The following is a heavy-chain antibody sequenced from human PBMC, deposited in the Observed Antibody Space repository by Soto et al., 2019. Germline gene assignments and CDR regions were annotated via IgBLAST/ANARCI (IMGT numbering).Heavy chain of an antibody. CDR1: GFTFSTYA. D-gene: IGHD4-17*01. V-gene: IGHV3-23*01. Sequence: GGSLRLSCVASGFTFSTYAMSWVRQAPGKGLEWVSALTPSGGETYYADSVKGRFTISRDNSMNALYLQMNSLRIEDTAVYYCAHPRGYGVFDAYDIWGQGAMVTVSS. J-gene: IGHJ3*02. CDR2: LTPSGGET. CDR3: AHPRGYGVFDAYDI.